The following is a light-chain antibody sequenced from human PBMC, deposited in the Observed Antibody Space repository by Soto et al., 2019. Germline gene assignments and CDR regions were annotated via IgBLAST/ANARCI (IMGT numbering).Light chain of an antibody. CDR2: EVN. J-gene: IGLJ2*01. CDR3: GSYAGNNIFL. V-gene: IGLV2-8*01. CDR1: SSDIGAY. Sequence: QSALTQPPSASGSPGQSVTFSCTGTSSDIGAYVSWYQHHPGKAPKLVISEVNKRPSGVPDRFSGSKSGNTASLTVSWLQAEDDADYYCGSYAGNNIFLFGGGTKLTVL.